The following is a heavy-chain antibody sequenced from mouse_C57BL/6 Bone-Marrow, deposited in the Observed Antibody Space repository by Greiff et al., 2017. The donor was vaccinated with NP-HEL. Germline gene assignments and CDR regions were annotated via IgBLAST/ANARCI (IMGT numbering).Heavy chain of an antibody. J-gene: IGHJ3*01. CDR2: ISDGGSYT. V-gene: IGHV5-4*03. CDR1: GFIFSSYA. CDR3: AGDSNYPFAY. Sequence: EVKVVESGGGLVKPGGSLKLSCAASGFIFSSYAMSWVRQTPEKRLEWVATISDGGSYTYYPDNVKGRFTISRDNAKNNLYLQMSHLKSEDTAMYYCAGDSNYPFAYWGQGTLVTVSA. D-gene: IGHD2-5*01.